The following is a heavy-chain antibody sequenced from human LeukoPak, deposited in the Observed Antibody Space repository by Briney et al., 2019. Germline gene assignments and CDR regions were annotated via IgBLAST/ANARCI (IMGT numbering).Heavy chain of an antibody. CDR1: GFTFSTYW. D-gene: IGHD5-12*01. Sequence: GGSLRLSCAASGFTFSTYWMSWVRQAPGKGLEWVANIKEDGSEKYYVDSVKGRFTISRDNAKNSLYLQMNSLRAEDTAVYYCARALGWLPENYWGQGTLVTVSS. J-gene: IGHJ4*02. CDR3: ARALGWLPENY. CDR2: IKEDGSEK. V-gene: IGHV3-7*01.